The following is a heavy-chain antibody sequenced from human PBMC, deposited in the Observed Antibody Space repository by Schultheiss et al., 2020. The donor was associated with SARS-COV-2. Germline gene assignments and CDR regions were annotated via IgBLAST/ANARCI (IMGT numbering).Heavy chain of an antibody. J-gene: IGHJ6*03. D-gene: IGHD6-19*01. V-gene: IGHV4-59*01. CDR1: GGSISSYY. CDR3: ARGEGSGWYSDYYYYMDV. CDR2: IYYSGST. Sequence: SETLSLTCTVSGGSISSYYWSWIRQPAGKGLEWIGYIYYSGSTNYNPSLKSRVTISVDTSKNQFSLKLSSVTAADTAVYYCARGEGSGWYSDYYYYMDVWGKGTTVTVSS.